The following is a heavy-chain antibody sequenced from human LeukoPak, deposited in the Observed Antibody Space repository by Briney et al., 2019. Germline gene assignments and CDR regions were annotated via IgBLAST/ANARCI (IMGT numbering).Heavy chain of an antibody. CDR2: INHSGST. D-gene: IGHD6-19*01. J-gene: IGHJ3*01. CDR1: GGSFSGYY. Sequence: PSETLSLTCAVYGGSFSGYYWSWIRQPPGKGLEWIGEINHSGSTNYNPSLKSRVTISVDTSKNQFSLKLSSVTAADTAEYYCAFRLVHGAFDLWGQGTMVTVSS. CDR3: AFRLVHGAFDL. V-gene: IGHV4-34*01.